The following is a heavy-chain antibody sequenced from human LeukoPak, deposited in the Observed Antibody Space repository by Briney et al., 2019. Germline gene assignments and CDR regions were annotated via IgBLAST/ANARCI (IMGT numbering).Heavy chain of an antibody. V-gene: IGHV1-58*01. CDR2: IVVGSGNT. Sequence: ASVKVSRKASGFTFTSSAVQWVRQARGQRLEWIGWIVVGSGNTNYAQKFQERVTITRDMSTGTAYMELSSLRSEDTAVYYCAALINGSGSFVWFDPWGQGTLVTVSS. D-gene: IGHD3-10*01. J-gene: IGHJ5*02. CDR3: AALINGSGSFVWFDP. CDR1: GFTFTSSA.